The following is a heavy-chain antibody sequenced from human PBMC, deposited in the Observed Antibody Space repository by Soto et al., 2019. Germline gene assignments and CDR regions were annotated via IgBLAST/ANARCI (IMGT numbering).Heavy chain of an antibody. J-gene: IGHJ3*02. CDR3: ALLGYCSSTSCLSDAFDI. D-gene: IGHD2-2*01. V-gene: IGHV1-2*04. CDR2: INPNSGGT. Sequence: ASVXVSCKASGYTFTGYYMHWVRQAPGQGLEWMGWINPNSGGTNYAQKFQGWVTMTRDTSISTAYMELSRLRSDDTAVYYCALLGYCSSTSCLSDAFDIWGQGTMVTVSS. CDR1: GYTFTGYY.